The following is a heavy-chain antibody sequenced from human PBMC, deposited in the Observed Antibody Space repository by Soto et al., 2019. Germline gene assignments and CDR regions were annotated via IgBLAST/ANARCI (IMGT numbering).Heavy chain of an antibody. D-gene: IGHD6-19*01. V-gene: IGHV4-4*02. J-gene: IGHJ5*02. Sequence: SETLSLTCGVSGGTIRSPDWWTWVRQPPGKGLEWIGEFFQSGSTNYTPSLESRVTISVDKSKNQFSLTLTSVTAADTAVYFCARGRGRYSSGWSWFDPWGQGILVTVSS. CDR1: GGTIRSPDW. CDR3: ARGRGRYSSGWSWFDP. CDR2: FFQSGST.